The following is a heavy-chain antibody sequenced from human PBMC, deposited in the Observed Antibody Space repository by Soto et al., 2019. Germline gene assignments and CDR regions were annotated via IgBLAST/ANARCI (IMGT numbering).Heavy chain of an antibody. Sequence: GGSLRLSCAPSGFTFSSYWMSWVRQAPGKGLEWVANIKQDGSEKYYVDSVKGRFTISRDNAKNSLYLQMNSLRAEDTAVYYCARDQGCSGGSCYSRGAFDIWGQGTMVTVSS. D-gene: IGHD2-15*01. J-gene: IGHJ3*02. CDR2: IKQDGSEK. V-gene: IGHV3-7*01. CDR3: ARDQGCSGGSCYSRGAFDI. CDR1: GFTFSSYW.